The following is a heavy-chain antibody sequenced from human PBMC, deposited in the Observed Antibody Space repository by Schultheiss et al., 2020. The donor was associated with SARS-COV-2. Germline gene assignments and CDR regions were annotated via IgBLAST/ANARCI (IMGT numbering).Heavy chain of an antibody. CDR2: IYHSGST. Sequence: SETLSLTCAVSGGSISSSNWWSWVRQPPGKGLEWIGEIYHSGSTNYNPSLKSRVTISVDKSKNQFSLKLSSVTAADTAVYYCARDQGARGTVTTAFDYWGQGTLVTVSS. CDR3: ARDQGARGTVTTAFDY. D-gene: IGHD4-17*01. CDR1: GGSISSSNW. J-gene: IGHJ4*02. V-gene: IGHV4-4*02.